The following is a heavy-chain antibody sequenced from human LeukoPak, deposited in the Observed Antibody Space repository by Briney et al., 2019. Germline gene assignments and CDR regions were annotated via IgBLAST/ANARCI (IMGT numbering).Heavy chain of an antibody. D-gene: IGHD1-26*01. CDR3: TTPIVGVTTWFDP. Sequence: GGSLRLSCAASGFTLSNAYMSWVRQAPGKGLEWVGRIKNKTNGGTTDYAAPVKGRFTISRDDSKNTLYLQMNSLKTEDTAVYYCTTPIVGVTTWFDPWGQGTLVTVSS. CDR1: GFTLSNAY. CDR2: IKNKTNGGTT. V-gene: IGHV3-15*01. J-gene: IGHJ5*02.